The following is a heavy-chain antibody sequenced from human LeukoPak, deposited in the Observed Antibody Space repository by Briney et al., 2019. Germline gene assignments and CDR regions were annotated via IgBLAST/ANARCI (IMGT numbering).Heavy chain of an antibody. V-gene: IGHV3-33*01. J-gene: IGHJ2*01. Sequence: PGGSLRLSCAASEFTFRNYGMHWVRQAPGKGLEWVAVIWYDGSKKYYEDSVKDRFTTSRDNSKNTLYLQMNSLRAEDTAVYYCARDVVSRYFDLWGRGTLVTVSS. CDR2: IWYDGSKK. CDR1: EFTFRNYG. D-gene: IGHD2-15*01. CDR3: ARDVVSRYFDL.